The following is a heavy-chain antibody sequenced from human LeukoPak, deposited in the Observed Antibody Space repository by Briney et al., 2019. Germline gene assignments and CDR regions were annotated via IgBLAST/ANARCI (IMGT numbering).Heavy chain of an antibody. CDR1: GGSISSSSSY. Sequence: SETLSLTCSVSGGSISSSSSYWGRIRQPPGKGLEWIGCIYYSGSSFDNPALKSRVTISVDTSKNQFSLKLSSVTAADTAVYYCARHRSGWLQSSFDYWGQGTLVTVSS. D-gene: IGHD5-24*01. V-gene: IGHV4-39*01. CDR2: IYYSGSS. CDR3: ARHRSGWLQSSFDY. J-gene: IGHJ4*02.